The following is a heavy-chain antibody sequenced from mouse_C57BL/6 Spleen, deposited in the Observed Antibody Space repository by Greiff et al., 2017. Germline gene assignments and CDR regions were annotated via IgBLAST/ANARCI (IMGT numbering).Heavy chain of an antibody. CDR1: GYTFTDYE. CDR3: TRTTGGSAWFAY. Sequence: QVQLQQSGAELVRPGASVTLSCKASGYTFTDYEMHWVKQTPVHGLEWIGAIDPETGGTAYNQKFKGKAILTADKSSSTAYMELRSLTSEDSAVDYCTRTTGGSAWFAYGGQGTLVTVSA. J-gene: IGHJ3*01. V-gene: IGHV1-15*01. D-gene: IGHD1-1*01. CDR2: IDPETGGT.